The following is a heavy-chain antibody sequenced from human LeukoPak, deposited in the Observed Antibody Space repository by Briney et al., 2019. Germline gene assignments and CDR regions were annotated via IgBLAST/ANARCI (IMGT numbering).Heavy chain of an antibody. CDR1: GYSISSGYY. CDR2: IYHSGST. J-gene: IGHJ4*02. D-gene: IGHD2-2*01. V-gene: IGHV4-38-2*02. Sequence: SETLSLTCTVSGYSISSGYYWGWIRQPPGKGLEWIGSIYHSGSTYYNPSLKSRVTISVDTSKNQISLKLSSVTAADTAVYYCARVEPAIVVVPAAIDYWGQGTLVTVSS. CDR3: ARVEPAIVVVPAAIDY.